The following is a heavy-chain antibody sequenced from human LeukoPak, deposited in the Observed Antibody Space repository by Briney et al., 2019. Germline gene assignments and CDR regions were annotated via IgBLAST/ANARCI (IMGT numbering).Heavy chain of an antibody. V-gene: IGHV4-59*08. Sequence: SETLSLTCTVSGGSISSYYWTWIRQPPGKGLEWVGYIHYSGNTNYNPSLTGRVTISVDTSKIQISLKLSSVTAADTAVYYCARQPVTGPDWCFDLWGRGTLVTVSS. CDR1: GGSISSYY. D-gene: IGHD1-20*01. J-gene: IGHJ2*01. CDR2: IHYSGNT. CDR3: ARQPVTGPDWCFDL.